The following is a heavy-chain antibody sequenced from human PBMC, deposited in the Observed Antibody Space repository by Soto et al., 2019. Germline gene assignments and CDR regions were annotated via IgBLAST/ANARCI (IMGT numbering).Heavy chain of an antibody. CDR3: ARAFTMVRGPKYNWFDP. Sequence: GASVKVSCKASGGTFSSYAISWVRQAPGQGLEWMGGIIPIFGTANYAQKFQGRVTITADESTSTAYMELSSLRAEDTAVYYCARAFTMVRGPKYNWFDPWGQGTLVTVSS. CDR1: GGTFSSYA. D-gene: IGHD3-10*01. CDR2: IIPIFGTA. V-gene: IGHV1-69*13. J-gene: IGHJ5*02.